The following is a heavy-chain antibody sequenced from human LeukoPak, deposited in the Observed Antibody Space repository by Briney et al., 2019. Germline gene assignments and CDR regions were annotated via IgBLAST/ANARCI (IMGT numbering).Heavy chain of an antibody. CDR1: GYSFTSYW. CDR2: IYPGDSDT. V-gene: IGHV5-51*01. J-gene: IGHJ4*02. CDR3: ARLRRNCSGGSCYSYYFDY. Sequence: GESLKISCKGSGYSFTSYWIGWVRQMPGKGLEWMGIIYPGDSDTRYSPSFQGKVTISADKSISTAYLQWSSLKASDTAMYYCARLRRNCSGGSCYSYYFDYWGQGTLVTVSS. D-gene: IGHD2-15*01.